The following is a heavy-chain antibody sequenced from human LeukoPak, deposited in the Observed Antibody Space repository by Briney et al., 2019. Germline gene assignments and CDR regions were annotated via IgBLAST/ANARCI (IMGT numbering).Heavy chain of an antibody. Sequence: GGSLRLSCAASGFTFDDYGMSWVPQAPGKGLEWVSGINWNGGSTGYADSVKGRFTISRDNAKNSLYLQMNSLRAEDTALYYCARVRSGSYRAYYYYYMDVWGKGTTVTVSS. CDR2: INWNGGST. CDR1: GFTFDDYG. CDR3: ARVRSGSYRAYYYYYMDV. V-gene: IGHV3-20*04. J-gene: IGHJ6*03. D-gene: IGHD1-26*01.